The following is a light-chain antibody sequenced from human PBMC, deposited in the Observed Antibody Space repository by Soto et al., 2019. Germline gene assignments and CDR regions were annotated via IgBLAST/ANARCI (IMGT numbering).Light chain of an antibody. CDR1: QGIGND. Sequence: AIQMTQSPSSLSASVGDRVTITCRASQGIGNDLGWYQQKPGKAPKLLLYTTSNLQSGVPSRFSGSGSGTDFTLTISSLQPEDFATYYCLQDYSYPLTFGGGTKVDI. J-gene: IGKJ4*01. V-gene: IGKV1-6*01. CDR2: TTS. CDR3: LQDYSYPLT.